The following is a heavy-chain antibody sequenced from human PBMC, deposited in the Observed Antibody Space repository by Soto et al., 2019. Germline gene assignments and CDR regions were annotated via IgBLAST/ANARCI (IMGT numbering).Heavy chain of an antibody. CDR3: ARKRGRAATLIDY. Sequence: QVQLVQSGAEVKKPGASVRVSCKASGYTFTSYGISWVRQAPGQGLEWMGWISAYNGNTNYAQKLQGRVTMTTDTSTRQDYMERRSQSSDDTAVYYFARKRGRAATLIDYWGQGTLVTVSS. CDR1: GYTFTSYG. D-gene: IGHD2-15*01. J-gene: IGHJ4*02. V-gene: IGHV1-18*04. CDR2: ISAYNGNT.